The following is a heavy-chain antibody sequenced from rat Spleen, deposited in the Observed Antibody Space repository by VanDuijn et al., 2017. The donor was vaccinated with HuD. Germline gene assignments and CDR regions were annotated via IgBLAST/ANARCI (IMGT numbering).Heavy chain of an antibody. Sequence: EVQLVESGGGLVQPGRSPKLSCAASGFTFSDYAMAWVRQAPKKGLEWVATINYDGSYTYYRDSVKGRFTISRDSAKSTLYLQMDRLRSEDTATYYCARHRSISTMMVTPFAYWGQGTLVTVSS. CDR1: GFTFSDYA. CDR2: INYDGSYT. CDR3: ARHRSISTMMVTPFAY. J-gene: IGHJ3*01. V-gene: IGHV5-17*01. D-gene: IGHD1-12*03.